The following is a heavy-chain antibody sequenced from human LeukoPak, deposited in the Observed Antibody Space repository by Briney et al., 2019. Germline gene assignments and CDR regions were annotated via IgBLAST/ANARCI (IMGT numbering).Heavy chain of an antibody. CDR2: ISAYNGNT. Sequence: GASVKVSCKASGYTFTSYGISWVRQAPGQGLEWMGWISAYNGNTNYAQKLQGRVTMTRDTSISTAYMELSRLRSDDTAVYYCARDLNGYTLNNWFDPWGQGTLVTVSS. D-gene: IGHD5-24*01. V-gene: IGHV1-18*01. CDR1: GYTFTSYG. CDR3: ARDLNGYTLNNWFDP. J-gene: IGHJ5*02.